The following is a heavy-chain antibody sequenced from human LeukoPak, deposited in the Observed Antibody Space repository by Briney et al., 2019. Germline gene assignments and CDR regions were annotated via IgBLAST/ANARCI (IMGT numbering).Heavy chain of an antibody. J-gene: IGHJ4*02. CDR3: ARVGYGSGSYYLPSDY. Sequence: GGSLRLSCAASGFTFSNYWMHWVRQAPGKGLVWVSHINNDGSSTSYADSVKGRFTISRDNAKNTLYLQMNSLRAEDTAVYYCARVGYGSGSYYLPSDYWGQGTLVTVSS. D-gene: IGHD3-10*01. V-gene: IGHV3-74*01. CDR2: INNDGSST. CDR1: GFTFSNYW.